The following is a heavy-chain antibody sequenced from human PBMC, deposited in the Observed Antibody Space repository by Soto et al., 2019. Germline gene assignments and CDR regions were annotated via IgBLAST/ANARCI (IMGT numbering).Heavy chain of an antibody. CDR3: ASPPEYCPSTTCPDPSAFDI. D-gene: IGHD2-2*01. Sequence: VCCKASGGPFSSYAISWVRQAPGQGLEWMGGIIPIFGTANYAQKFQGRVTITADESTSTAYMELSSLRSEDTAVYYCASPPEYCPSTTCPDPSAFDICGQRTMVTVSS. J-gene: IGHJ3*02. CDR1: GGPFSSYA. V-gene: IGHV1-69*01. CDR2: IIPIFGTA.